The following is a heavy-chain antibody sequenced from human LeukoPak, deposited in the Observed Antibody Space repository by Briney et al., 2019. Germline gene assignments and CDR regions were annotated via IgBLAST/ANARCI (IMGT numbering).Heavy chain of an antibody. CDR3: AKQTGSGLFILP. CDR2: IYYTGNT. Sequence: SETLSLTCNVSGVSISSSNSYWGWIRQPPGKGLEWIGSIYYTGNTYYNASLKSRVTISIDTSKNQFSLKLTSVTAADTAVYYCAKQTGSGLFILPGGQGTLVTASS. V-gene: IGHV4-39*01. CDR1: GVSISSSNSY. D-gene: IGHD3/OR15-3a*01. J-gene: IGHJ4*02.